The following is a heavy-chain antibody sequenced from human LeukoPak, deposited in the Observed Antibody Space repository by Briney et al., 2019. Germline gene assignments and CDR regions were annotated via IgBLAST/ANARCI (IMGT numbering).Heavy chain of an antibody. Sequence: GGSLRLSCAASGFTFSSYEMNWVRQAPGKGLEWVSYISSSGSTIYYADSVKGRFTISRDNAKNSLYLQMNSLRAEDTAVYYCARGGRMGTDDYWGQGTLVTVSS. J-gene: IGHJ4*02. CDR3: ARGGRMGTDDY. D-gene: IGHD7-27*01. V-gene: IGHV3-48*03. CDR1: GFTFSSYE. CDR2: ISSSGSTI.